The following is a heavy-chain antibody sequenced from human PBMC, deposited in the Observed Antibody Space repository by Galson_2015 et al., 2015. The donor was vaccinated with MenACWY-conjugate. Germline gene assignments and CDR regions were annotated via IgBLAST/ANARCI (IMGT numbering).Heavy chain of an antibody. V-gene: IGHV3-23*01. CDR1: GFTFSNQG. CDR2: VTGSSDTT. Sequence: SLRLSCAASGFTFSNQGMSWVRQAPGKGLEWVSAVTGSSDTTYYADSVKGRFTISRDNSKNTLFLHMNSLRAEDTAVYYCAKMQGYFDYWGQGTLVTISS. CDR3: AKMQGYFDY. J-gene: IGHJ4*02.